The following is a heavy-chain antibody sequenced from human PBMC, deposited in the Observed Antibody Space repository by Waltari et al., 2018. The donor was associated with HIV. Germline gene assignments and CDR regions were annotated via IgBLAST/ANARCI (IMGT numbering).Heavy chain of an antibody. CDR1: GGSITSYY. CDR2: IYYSGST. D-gene: IGHD3-22*01. CDR3: ASRGMQYYDSSGYYS. V-gene: IGHV4-59*01. Sequence: QVLLQESGPGLVKPSETLSLTCTVSGGSITSYYWRWIRQPPGKGLEWIGYIYYSGSTNYNPYHKRRATRAVETSKNQVSLKLSSVTAAETAVYYCASRGMQYYDSSGYYSWGQGTLVTVSS. J-gene: IGHJ4*02.